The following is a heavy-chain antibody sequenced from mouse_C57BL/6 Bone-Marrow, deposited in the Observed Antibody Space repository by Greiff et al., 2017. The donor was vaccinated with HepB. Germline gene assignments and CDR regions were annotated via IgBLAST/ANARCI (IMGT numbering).Heavy chain of an antibody. CDR3: ARGLRRYYYAMDY. CDR1: GYTFTSYW. CDR2: IDPSDSET. J-gene: IGHJ4*01. V-gene: IGHV1-52*01. Sequence: VKLQQPGAELVRPWSSVKLSCKASGYTFTSYWMHWVKQRPIQGLEWIGNIDPSDSETHYNQKFKDKATLTVDKSSSTAYMQLSSLTSEDSAVYYCARGLRRYYYAMDYWGQGTSVTVSS. D-gene: IGHD2-4*01.